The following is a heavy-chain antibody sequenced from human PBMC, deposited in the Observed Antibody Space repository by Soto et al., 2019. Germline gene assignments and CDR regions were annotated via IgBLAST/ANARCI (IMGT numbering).Heavy chain of an antibody. J-gene: IGHJ3*02. CDR3: ARIRITMIVVVTYAFDI. D-gene: IGHD3-22*01. V-gene: IGHV4-30-4*01. CDR2: IYYSGST. CDR1: GGSISSGDYY. Sequence: QVQLQESGPGLVKPSQTLSLTCTVSGGSISSGDYYWSWIRQPPGKGLEWIGYIYYSGSTYYNPXLKSRVTISVXXSXNXXSLKLSSVTAADTAVYYCARIRITMIVVVTYAFDIWGQGTMVTVSS.